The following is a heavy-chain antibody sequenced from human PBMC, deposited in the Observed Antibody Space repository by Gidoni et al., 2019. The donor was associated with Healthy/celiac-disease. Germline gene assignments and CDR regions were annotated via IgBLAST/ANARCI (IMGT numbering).Heavy chain of an antibody. V-gene: IGHV1-69*01. CDR2: ILPIFGTA. J-gene: IGHJ5*02. CDR1: GGTFSSYA. CDR3: ARRANWNYVGGNWFDP. Sequence: QVQLVQSGAEVKKPGSSVTVSCKASGGTFSSYAISWVRQAPGQGLEWMGGILPIFGTANYAQKFQGRVTITADESTSTAYMELSSLRSEDTAVYYCARRANWNYVGGNWFDPWGQGTLVTVSS. D-gene: IGHD1-7*01.